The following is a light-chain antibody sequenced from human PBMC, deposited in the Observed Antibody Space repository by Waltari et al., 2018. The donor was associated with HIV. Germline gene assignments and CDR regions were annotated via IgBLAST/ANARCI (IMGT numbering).Light chain of an antibody. Sequence: QSALTQPASVSGSPGQSITISCTGTSSDVGGYNLVSWYQKHPGKATKPMIHDVIKRPSGVSTRFSGSKSGNTASMTISGLQADDEADYYCCSYAGSSTWVFGGGTKLTVL. J-gene: IGLJ3*02. CDR2: DVI. V-gene: IGLV2-23*02. CDR1: SSDVGGYNL. CDR3: CSYAGSSTWV.